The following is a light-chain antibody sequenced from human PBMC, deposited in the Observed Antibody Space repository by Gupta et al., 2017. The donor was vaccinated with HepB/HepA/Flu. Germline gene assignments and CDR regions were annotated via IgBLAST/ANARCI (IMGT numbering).Light chain of an antibody. V-gene: IGKV3-15*01. CDR3: QQDKNWII. CDR1: QSVSSQ. Sequence: EIVMTQSPATLSVSPGERATLSCRASQSVSSQLAWYQQKPGQAPRLVMYGASNSANGIPDRFSGSGSVKEFTLTSSSRQSEDFAVYYWQQDKNWIIFGGGTKVEIK. J-gene: IGKJ4*01. CDR2: GAS.